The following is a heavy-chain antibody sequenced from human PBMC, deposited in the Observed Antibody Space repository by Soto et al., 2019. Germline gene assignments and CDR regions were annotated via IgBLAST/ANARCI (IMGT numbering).Heavy chain of an antibody. Sequence: SETLSLTCAVYGGSFSGYYWSWIRQPPGKGLEWIGEINHSGSTNYNPSLKSRVTISVDTSKNQFSLKLSSVTAADTAVYYCASLTGAQKIPQDIYWGQGTLVTVSS. D-gene: IGHD1-20*01. J-gene: IGHJ4*02. CDR1: GGSFSGYY. CDR3: ASLTGAQKIPQDIY. CDR2: INHSGST. V-gene: IGHV4-34*01.